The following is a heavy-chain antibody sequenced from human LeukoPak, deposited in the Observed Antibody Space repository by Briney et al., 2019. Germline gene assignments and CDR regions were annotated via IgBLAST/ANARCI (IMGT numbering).Heavy chain of an antibody. CDR1: GGSMNGYF. J-gene: IGHJ3*02. CDR2: MYYSGSA. CDR3: ARGRRDCSGDCYVAFDI. D-gene: IGHD2-21*02. Sequence: SETLSLTCTVSGGSMNGYFWTWIRQSPGKGLEWIAYMYYSGSANYNPSFESRVIISVDTSRNQFSLDLKSVTAADTAVYYCARGRRDCSGDCYVAFDIWGQGTMVTVSS. V-gene: IGHV4-59*01.